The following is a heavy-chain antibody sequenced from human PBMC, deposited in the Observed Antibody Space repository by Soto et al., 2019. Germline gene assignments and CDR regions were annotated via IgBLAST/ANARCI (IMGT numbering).Heavy chain of an antibody. J-gene: IGHJ4*02. V-gene: IGHV1-2*04. D-gene: IGHD1-20*01. CDR3: AREVTGVGYDY. CDR1: GYTFTGYY. CDR2: INPNSGGT. Sequence: ASVTVSCTASGYTFTGYYMHWVRQAPGQGLEWMGWINPNSGGTNYAQKFQGWVTMTRDTSISTAYMELSRLRSDDTAVYYCAREVTGVGYDYWGQGTLVTVSS.